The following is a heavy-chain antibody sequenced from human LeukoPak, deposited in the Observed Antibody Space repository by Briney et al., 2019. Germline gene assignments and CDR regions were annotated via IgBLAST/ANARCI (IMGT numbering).Heavy chain of an antibody. J-gene: IGHJ6*04. Sequence: SETLSLTCAVSGGSTSSGGYSWSWIRQPPGKGLEWIGYIYHSGSTYYNPSLKSRVTISVDRSKNQFSLKLSSVTAADTAVYYCARGPGGGYYYGMDVWGKGTTVTVSS. CDR1: GGSTSSGGYS. V-gene: IGHV4-30-2*01. D-gene: IGHD1-1*01. CDR2: IYHSGST. CDR3: ARGPGGGYYYGMDV.